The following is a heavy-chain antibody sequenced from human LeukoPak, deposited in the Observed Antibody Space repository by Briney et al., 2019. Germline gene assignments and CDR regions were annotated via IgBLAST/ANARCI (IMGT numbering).Heavy chain of an antibody. Sequence: ASVKVSCKASGYTFTSYGIIWVRQAPGQGLEWMGWISAYNGNTNYAQKLQGRVTMTTDTSTSTAYMELRSLRSDDTAVYYCARDQYSSSWYGSEYYGMDVWGQGTTVTVSS. D-gene: IGHD6-13*01. CDR3: ARDQYSSSWYGSEYYGMDV. J-gene: IGHJ6*02. CDR2: ISAYNGNT. CDR1: GYTFTSYG. V-gene: IGHV1-18*01.